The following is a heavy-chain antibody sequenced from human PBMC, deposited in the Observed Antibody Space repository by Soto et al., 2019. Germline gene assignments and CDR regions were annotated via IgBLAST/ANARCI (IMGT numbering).Heavy chain of an antibody. CDR2: MNPNSGNT. V-gene: IGHV1-8*01. Sequence: GASVKVSCKASGYTFTSYDINWVRQATGQGLEWMGWMNPNSGNTGYAQKFQGRVTMTRNTSISTAYMELSSLRSEDTAVYYCATHFKLAAVDAFDIWGQGTMVTVSS. D-gene: IGHD3-3*02. CDR3: ATHFKLAAVDAFDI. CDR1: GYTFTSYD. J-gene: IGHJ3*02.